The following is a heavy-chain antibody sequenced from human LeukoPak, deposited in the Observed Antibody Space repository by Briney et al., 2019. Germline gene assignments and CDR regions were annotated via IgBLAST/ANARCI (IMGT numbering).Heavy chain of an antibody. CDR3: ARGNVVVIPKGGHYDY. CDR2: IYTSGST. Sequence: SETLSLTCTVSGGSISSGSYYWSWIRQPAGKGLEWIGRIYTSGSTNYNPSLKSRVTISVDTSKNQFSLKLSSVTAADTAVYYCARGNVVVIPKGGHYDYWGQGTLVTVSS. D-gene: IGHD3-22*01. CDR1: GGSISSGSYY. J-gene: IGHJ4*02. V-gene: IGHV4-61*02.